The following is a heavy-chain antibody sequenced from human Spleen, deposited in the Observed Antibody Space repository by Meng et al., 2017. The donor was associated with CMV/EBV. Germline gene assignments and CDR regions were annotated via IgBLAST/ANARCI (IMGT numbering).Heavy chain of an antibody. D-gene: IGHD4/OR15-4a*01. J-gene: IGHJ3*02. V-gene: IGHV3-53*01. CDR3: ARERGAHTINDAFDI. CDR2: IYSGGST. CDR1: GFTFSNFW. Sequence: GGSLRLSCAASGFTFSNFWMSWVRQAPGKGLEWVSVIYSGGSTYYADSVKGRFTISRDNSKNTLYLQMNSLGAEDTAVYYCARERGAHTINDAFDIWGQGTMVTVSS.